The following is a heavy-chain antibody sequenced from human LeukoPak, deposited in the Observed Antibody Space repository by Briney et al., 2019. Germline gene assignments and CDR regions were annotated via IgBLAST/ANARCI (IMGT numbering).Heavy chain of an antibody. CDR2: IHYSGST. D-gene: IGHD5-18*01. CDR1: GGSIGSYY. V-gene: IGHV4-59*08. Sequence: PSGTLSLTCTVSGGSIGSYYWSCIRQPPGKGLEWIGCIHYSGSTNYNPSLKSRLTMSLDTSKNRFSLKLSSVTAADTAVYYCARQGGQLWPRLDQWGQGSLVTVSS. CDR3: ARQGGQLWPRLDQ. J-gene: IGHJ5*02.